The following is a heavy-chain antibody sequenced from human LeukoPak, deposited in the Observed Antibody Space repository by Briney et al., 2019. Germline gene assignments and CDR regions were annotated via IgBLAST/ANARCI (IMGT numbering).Heavy chain of an antibody. J-gene: IGHJ4*02. CDR1: GGSISSYY. CDR3: AKDGSSSWYGVFDY. Sequence: PSETLSLTCTVSGGSISSYYWSWIRQSPGKGLEWIGYVYYSGSAKYNPSLESRVTISVDTSKNQFSLNLSSVTAADTALYYCAKDGSSSWYGVFDYWGQGTLVTVSS. V-gene: IGHV4-59*01. D-gene: IGHD6-13*01. CDR2: VYYSGSA.